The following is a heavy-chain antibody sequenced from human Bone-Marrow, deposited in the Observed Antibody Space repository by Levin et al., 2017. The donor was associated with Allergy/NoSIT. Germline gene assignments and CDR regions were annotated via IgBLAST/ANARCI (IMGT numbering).Heavy chain of an antibody. J-gene: IGHJ6*02. Sequence: GGSLRLSCAASGFTFSTYGMHWVSQAPGKGLEWVAVISFDGSDKYYADSVKGRFTISRDNSKNTLDLQMNSLRPEDTAVYYCAKGGSGNYDYDGMDAWGQGTTVTVSS. CDR3: AKGGSGNYDYDGMDA. CDR2: ISFDGSDK. CDR1: GFTFSTYG. D-gene: IGHD6-25*01. V-gene: IGHV3-30*18.